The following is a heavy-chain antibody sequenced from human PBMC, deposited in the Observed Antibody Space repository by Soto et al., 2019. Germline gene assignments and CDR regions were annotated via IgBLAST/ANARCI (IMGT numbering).Heavy chain of an antibody. V-gene: IGHV3-30*18. CDR2: ISYDGSNK. J-gene: IGHJ6*02. Sequence: QVQLVESGGGVVQPGRSLRLSCAASGFTFSSYGMHWVRQAPGKGLEWVAVISYDGSNKYYADSVKGRFTIARDNSKNTLYLQMNSLRAEDTAVYYCAKEYYYGSGGMDVWGQGTTVTVSS. CDR1: GFTFSSYG. CDR3: AKEYYYGSGGMDV. D-gene: IGHD3-10*01.